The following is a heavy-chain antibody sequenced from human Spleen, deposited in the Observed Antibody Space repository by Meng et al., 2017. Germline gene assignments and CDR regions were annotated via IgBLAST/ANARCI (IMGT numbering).Heavy chain of an antibody. CDR1: GGSFSGNY. V-gene: IGHV4-34*01. Sequence: GPGLVKPSETLSLTCAVYGGSFSGNYWSWIRQPPGKGLEWIGEINHSGSTNYNPSLKSRVTISVDTSKNQFSLKLSSVTAADTAVYYCARAGRIAAAGTIDYWGQGTLVTVSS. CDR3: ARAGRIAAAGTIDY. D-gene: IGHD6-13*01. CDR2: INHSGST. J-gene: IGHJ4*02.